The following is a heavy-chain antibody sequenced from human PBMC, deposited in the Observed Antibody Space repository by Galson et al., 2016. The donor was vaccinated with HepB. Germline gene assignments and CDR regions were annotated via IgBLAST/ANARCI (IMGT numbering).Heavy chain of an antibody. CDR1: GFSISTSGMC. Sequence: PALVKPTQALTLTCTLSGFSISTSGMCVSWIRQTPGEALEWLALISWDDDKYSSTSLQSRLAISKDISKNQVVHKMTDMEPADTATYYCARIRLVGATQMSWYLDVWGRGTQVVFSS. CDR3: ARIRLVGATQMSWYLDV. J-gene: IGHJ2*01. D-gene: IGHD1-26*01. CDR2: ISWDDDK. V-gene: IGHV2-70*01.